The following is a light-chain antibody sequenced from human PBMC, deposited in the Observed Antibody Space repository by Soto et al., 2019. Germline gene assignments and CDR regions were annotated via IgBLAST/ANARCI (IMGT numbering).Light chain of an antibody. J-gene: IGKJ4*02. CDR3: QEYNTWPR. CDR1: RHVTIN. CDR2: HAS. Sequence: EILLTQSPATLSVSPGESATLSCRASRHVTINLAWYQQKPGQAPRLLIYHASARATGIPARFIGSGSGTDFTLTITNVQSEDFAVYYCQEYNTWPRFGGGTTVEIK. V-gene: IGKV3-15*01.